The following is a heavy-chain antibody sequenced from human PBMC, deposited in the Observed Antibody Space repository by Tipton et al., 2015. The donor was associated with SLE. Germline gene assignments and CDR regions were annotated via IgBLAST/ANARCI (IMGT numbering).Heavy chain of an antibody. D-gene: IGHD7-27*01. CDR3: ARGTKLGNHYYYYYMDV. J-gene: IGHJ6*03. CDR2: AFYSGST. V-gene: IGHV4-59*01. CDR1: GGSISSFY. Sequence: LRLSCSVSGGSISSFYWSWIRQPPGKGLEWIGYAFYSGSTNYNPSLKSRVTISEDTSKDQFSLKLTSVTAADTAVYYCARGTKLGNHYYYYYMDVWGKGTTVTVSS.